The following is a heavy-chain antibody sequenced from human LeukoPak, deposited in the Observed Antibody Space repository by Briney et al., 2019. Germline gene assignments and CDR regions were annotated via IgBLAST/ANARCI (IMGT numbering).Heavy chain of an antibody. CDR1: GGSFSSYY. D-gene: IGHD3-9*01. V-gene: IGHV4-59*01. Sequence: SETLSLTCAVYGGSFSSYYWSWIRQPPGKGLEWIGYIYYSGSTNYNPSLKSRVTISVDTSKNQFSLKLSSVTAADTAVYYCARGYDILTGYLDYWGQGTLVTVSS. CDR3: ARGYDILTGYLDY. J-gene: IGHJ4*02. CDR2: IYYSGST.